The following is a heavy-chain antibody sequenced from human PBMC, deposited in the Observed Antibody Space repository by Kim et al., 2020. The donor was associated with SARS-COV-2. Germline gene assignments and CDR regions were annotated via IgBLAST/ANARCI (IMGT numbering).Heavy chain of an antibody. J-gene: IGHJ3*02. CDR3: ARGLPDGPIYDYVWGSYLGSYDAFDI. Sequence: SETLSLTCAVYGGSFSGYYWSWIRQPPGKGLEWIGEINHSGSTNYNPSLKSRVTISVDTSKNQFSLKLSSVTAADTAVYYCARGLPDGPIYDYVWGSYLGSYDAFDIWGQGTMVTVSS. CDR1: GGSFSGYY. CDR2: INHSGST. V-gene: IGHV4-34*01. D-gene: IGHD3-16*02.